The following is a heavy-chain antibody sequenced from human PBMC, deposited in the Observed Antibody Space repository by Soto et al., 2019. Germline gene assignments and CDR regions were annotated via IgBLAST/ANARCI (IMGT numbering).Heavy chain of an antibody. Sequence: QITLKESGPTLVKPTQTLTLTCTFSGFSLSTSGVGVGWIRQPPGKALEWLGFIYWDDDTRYSPSLKSRVTITKDTSKNLVVITLTIMYPVDTATDYCAHRFYPYGSGWDQGMFDFWGKGTLVTVSS. J-gene: IGHJ4*02. CDR1: GFSLSTSGVG. D-gene: IGHD6-19*01. V-gene: IGHV2-5*02. CDR3: AHRFYPYGSGWDQGMFDF. CDR2: IYWDDDT.